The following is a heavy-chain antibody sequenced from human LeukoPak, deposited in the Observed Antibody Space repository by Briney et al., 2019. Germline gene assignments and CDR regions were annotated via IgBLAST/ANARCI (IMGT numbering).Heavy chain of an antibody. CDR3: ARRGLIDC. CDR2: IYHSGST. J-gene: IGHJ4*02. D-gene: IGHD3/OR15-3a*01. CDR1: GGSISSSNW. V-gene: IGHV4-4*02. Sequence: PSGTLSLTCAVSGGSISSSNWWSWVRQPPGKGLEWIGEIYHSGSTYYNPSLKSRVTISVDTSKDQFSLNLSSVTAADTAVNYCARRGLIDCWGQGTLVTVSS.